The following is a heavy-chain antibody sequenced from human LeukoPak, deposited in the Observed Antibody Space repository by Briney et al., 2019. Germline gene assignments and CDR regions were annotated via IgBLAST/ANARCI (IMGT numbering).Heavy chain of an antibody. CDR3: ARAKGPYYGSGSLGD. V-gene: IGHV1-46*01. Sequence: ASVKVSCKASGYTFTSYYMHWVRQAPGQGLEWMGIINPSGGSTSYAQKFQSRVTMTRDTSTSTVYMELSSLRSEDTAVYYCARAKGPYYGSGSLGDWGQGTLVTVSS. CDR2: INPSGGST. J-gene: IGHJ4*02. D-gene: IGHD3-10*01. CDR1: GYTFTSYY.